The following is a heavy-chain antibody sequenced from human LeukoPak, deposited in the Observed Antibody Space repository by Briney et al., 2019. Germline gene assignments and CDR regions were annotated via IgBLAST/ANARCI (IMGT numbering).Heavy chain of an antibody. CDR1: GFIFSDYA. J-gene: IGHJ4*02. CDR2: ISYDGNNE. V-gene: IGHV3-30-3*01. CDR3: AREKLRYYDVLTGYCPVDY. Sequence: QPGRSLRLSCAASGFIFSDYAMHWVRQAPGKGLEWVSLISYDGNNEFYSESVRGRFTISRDNSKNTVYPQMSSLSAEDTAVYYCAREKLRYYDVLTGYCPVDYWGQGTLVTVSS. D-gene: IGHD3-9*01.